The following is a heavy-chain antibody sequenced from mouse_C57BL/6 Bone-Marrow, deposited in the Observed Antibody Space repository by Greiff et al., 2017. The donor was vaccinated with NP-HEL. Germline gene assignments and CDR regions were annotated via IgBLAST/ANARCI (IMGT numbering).Heavy chain of an antibody. CDR3: ARRNGYYAAWFAY. D-gene: IGHD2-3*01. CDR2: IHLNSGST. CDR1: GYTFTSYW. V-gene: IGHV1-64*01. J-gene: IGHJ3*01. Sequence: QVQLQQPGAELVKPGASVKLSCKASGYTFTSYWMHWVKQRPGQGLEWIGMIHLNSGSTNYNEKFKSKATLTVDKSSSTAYMQLSSLTSEDSAVYYCARRNGYYAAWFAYWGQGTLVTVSA.